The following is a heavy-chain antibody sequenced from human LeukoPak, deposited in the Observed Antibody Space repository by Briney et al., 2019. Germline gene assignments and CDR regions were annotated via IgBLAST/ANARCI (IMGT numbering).Heavy chain of an antibody. D-gene: IGHD4-17*01. Sequence: QPGRSLRLSCVASGFPFSNHGMHWVRQAPGKGLEWVAVISYDGSNKYYADSVKGRFTISRDNSKNTLYLQMNSLRAEDTAVYYCARDENGVTTVTTIEDYWGQGTLVTVSS. CDR3: ARDENGVTTVTTIEDY. CDR2: ISYDGSNK. J-gene: IGHJ4*02. CDR1: GFPFSNHG. V-gene: IGHV3-30*03.